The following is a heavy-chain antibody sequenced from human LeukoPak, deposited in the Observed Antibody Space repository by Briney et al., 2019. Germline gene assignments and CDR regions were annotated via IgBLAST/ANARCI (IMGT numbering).Heavy chain of an antibody. CDR3: ARLIAAAGYYYYYMDV. J-gene: IGHJ6*03. D-gene: IGHD6-13*01. CDR1: GGPFSGYY. CDR2: INHSGST. Sequence: SETLSLTCAVYGGPFSGYYWSWIRQPPGKGLEWIGEINHSGSTNYNPSLKSRVTISVDTSKNQFSLKLSSVTAADTAVYYCARLIAAAGYYYYYMDVWGKGTTVTVSS. V-gene: IGHV4-34*01.